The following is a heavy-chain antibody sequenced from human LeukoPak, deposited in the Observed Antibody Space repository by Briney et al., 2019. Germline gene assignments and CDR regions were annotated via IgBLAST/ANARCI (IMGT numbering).Heavy chain of an antibody. Sequence: ASVKVSCKASGYTFTSYYMHWVRQAPGQGLEWMGIINPSGGSTSYAQKFQGRVTMTRDTSTSTVYMELSSLRPEDTAVYYCARGSRGVVVPAASQNNWFDPWGQGTLVTVSS. D-gene: IGHD2-2*01. V-gene: IGHV1-46*01. J-gene: IGHJ5*02. CDR1: GYTFTSYY. CDR2: INPSGGST. CDR3: ARGSRGVVVPAASQNNWFDP.